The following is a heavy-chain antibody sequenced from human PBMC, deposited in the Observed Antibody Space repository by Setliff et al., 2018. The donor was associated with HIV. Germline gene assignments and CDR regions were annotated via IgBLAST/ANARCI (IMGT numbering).Heavy chain of an antibody. CDR2: IMALFQRT. D-gene: IGHD2-15*01. CDR1: GDTFRNYA. Sequence: ASVKVSCKVSGDTFRNYAINWVRLAPGQGLEWMGEIMALFQRTQYAQKFQGRVTFTTDESTSTAYMELRSLRSDDTAVYYCARDMGGLLSDIVVVVAAPLFDYYYMDVWGKGTTVTVSS. J-gene: IGHJ6*03. V-gene: IGHV1-69*05. CDR3: ARDMGGLLSDIVVVVAAPLFDYYYMDV.